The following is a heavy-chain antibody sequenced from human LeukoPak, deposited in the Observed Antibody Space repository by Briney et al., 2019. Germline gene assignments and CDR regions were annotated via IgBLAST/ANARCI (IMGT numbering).Heavy chain of an antibody. CDR1: GFTFSSYA. CDR3: ARERTPFNWFDP. D-gene: IGHD1-14*01. J-gene: IGHJ5*02. Sequence: GRSLRLSCAASGFTFSSYAMHWVRQAPGKGLEWVAVISYDGSNKYYADSVKGRFTISRDNSKNTLYLQMNSLRAEDTAVYYCARERTPFNWFDPWGQGTLVTVSS. V-gene: IGHV3-30-3*01. CDR2: ISYDGSNK.